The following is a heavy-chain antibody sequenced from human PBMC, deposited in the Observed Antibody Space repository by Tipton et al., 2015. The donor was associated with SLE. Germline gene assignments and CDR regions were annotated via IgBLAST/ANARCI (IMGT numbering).Heavy chain of an antibody. Sequence: QSEAEVKKPGASVKVSCKASGYTFTSYDINWVRQATGQGLEWVGWMNAKSGNTGHAQKFQGRVTMTRNTSISTAYMELSSLTSDDTAVYYCVRAESPAYYYDMDVWGKGTTVTVSS. J-gene: IGHJ6*03. CDR3: VRAESPAYYYDMDV. V-gene: IGHV1-8*02. CDR2: MNAKSGNT. D-gene: IGHD1-14*01. CDR1: GYTFTSYD.